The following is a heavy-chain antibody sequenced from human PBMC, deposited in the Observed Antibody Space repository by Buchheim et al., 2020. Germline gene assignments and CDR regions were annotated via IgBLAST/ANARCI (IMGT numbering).Heavy chain of an antibody. V-gene: IGHV3-33*01. CDR3: ARDACGGDCYSELGY. CDR1: GFTFSSYG. Sequence: QVQLVESGGGVVQPGRSLRLSCAASGFTFSSYGMHWVRQAPGKGLEWVAVIWYDGSNKYYANSVKGRFTISRDNSKNTLYLKMNSRGAEDTAVYYCARDACGGDCYSELGYWGQGTL. CDR2: IWYDGSNK. D-gene: IGHD2-21*02. J-gene: IGHJ4*02.